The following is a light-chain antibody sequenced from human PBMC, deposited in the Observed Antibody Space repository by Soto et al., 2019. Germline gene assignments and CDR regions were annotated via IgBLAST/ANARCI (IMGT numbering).Light chain of an antibody. V-gene: IGKV1-12*01. CDR3: XXXXXXPLT. J-gene: IGKJ4*01. Sequence: DIQMTQSPSSVSASVGDRVTITCRASQGISSWLAWYQQKPGKAPKLLIYAASSLQSGVPSRFSGSGSGTDFTLTISSLXXXXXXXXXXXXXXXXPLTFGGGTKVRSN. CDR1: QGISSW. CDR2: AAS.